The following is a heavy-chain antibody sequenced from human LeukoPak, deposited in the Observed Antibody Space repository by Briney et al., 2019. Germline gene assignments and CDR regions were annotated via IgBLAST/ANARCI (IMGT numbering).Heavy chain of an antibody. D-gene: IGHD2-15*01. CDR2: IDDSGST. J-gene: IGHJ4*02. Sequence: SETLSLTCTVSGDSISKYYWSWIRQPAGKSLQWIGRIDDSGSTTYNSFLKGRVAMSVDTAKNQFSLNVTSVTAADTALYYCVRVSFSGRSCFSDSWGQGTLVTVSS. CDR1: GDSISKYY. V-gene: IGHV4-4*07. CDR3: VRVSFSGRSCFSDS.